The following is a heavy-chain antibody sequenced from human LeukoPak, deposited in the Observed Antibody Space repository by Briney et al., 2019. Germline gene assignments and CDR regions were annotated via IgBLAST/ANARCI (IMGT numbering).Heavy chain of an antibody. J-gene: IGHJ4*02. CDR2: ISWNSGSI. D-gene: IGHD3-3*01. Sequence: GRSLRLSCAASGFTFDDYAMHWVRQAPGKGLEWVSGISWNSGSIGYADSVKGRFTISRDNAKDSLYLQMNSLRAEDMALYYCAKGYYDFLSGGSIYYWGQGTLVTVSS. CDR1: GFTFDDYA. V-gene: IGHV3-9*03. CDR3: AKGYYDFLSGGSIYY.